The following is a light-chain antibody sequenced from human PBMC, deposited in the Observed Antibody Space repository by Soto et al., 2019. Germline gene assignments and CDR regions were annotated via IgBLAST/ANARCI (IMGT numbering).Light chain of an antibody. V-gene: IGKV3-20*01. J-gene: IGKJ5*01. CDR2: GAS. Sequence: VVLTQSPGTLSLSPGERATLSCRASQSVSSSYLAWYQQKPGQAPRLLIYGASSRATGIPDRFSGSGSGTDFTITISRLEPEDFAVYYCQQYGSSPLVTFGQGTGLEIK. CDR1: QSVSSSY. CDR3: QQYGSSPLVT.